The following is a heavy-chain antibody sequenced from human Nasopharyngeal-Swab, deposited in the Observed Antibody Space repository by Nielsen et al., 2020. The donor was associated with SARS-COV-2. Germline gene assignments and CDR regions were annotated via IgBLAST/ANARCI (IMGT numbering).Heavy chain of an antibody. D-gene: IGHD6-19*01. CDR2: ISTSGGGT. Sequence: GWSLRLSCAASGFTFDTFVMSWVRQAPGKGLEWVSSISTSGGGTYYADPVKGRFTISRDNSKKIVYLQMNSLRAEDTAIYYCARDWQWMAFDSWGQGVLVTVSS. CDR3: ARDWQWMAFDS. V-gene: IGHV3-23*01. CDR1: GFTFDTFV. J-gene: IGHJ4*02.